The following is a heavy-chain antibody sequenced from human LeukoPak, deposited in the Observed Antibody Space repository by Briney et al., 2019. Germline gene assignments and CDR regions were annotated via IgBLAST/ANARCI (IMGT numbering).Heavy chain of an antibody. D-gene: IGHD4-17*01. CDR2: MFPDGRT. CDR1: GFSVNDNY. J-gene: IGHJ4*02. Sequence: PGGSLRLSCAVSGFSVNDNYMSWVRQAPGKGLQWVSVMFPDGRTYYADSVKGRFTISRDLARNTLLLQMHSLRADDTAVHYCARTNPVYGDYDYWGQGTLVIVSS. CDR3: ARTNPVYGDYDY. V-gene: IGHV3-53*01.